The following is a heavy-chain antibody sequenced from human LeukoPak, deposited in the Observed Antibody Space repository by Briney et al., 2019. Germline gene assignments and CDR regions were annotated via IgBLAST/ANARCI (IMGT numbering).Heavy chain of an antibody. J-gene: IGHJ6*02. Sequence: GASVKVPCKASGYPFNTYDINWVRQATGQGLEWMGWMNPNSGNTNCAQKFKGRVTMTRDTAMGTAYMELSSLTSEDTAVYYCASEKWVKREGVYYYYGITVWGQGTTVTVSS. CDR3: ASEKWVKREGVYYYYGITV. CDR2: MNPNSGNT. V-gene: IGHV1-8*01. CDR1: GYPFNTYD. D-gene: IGHD1-26*01.